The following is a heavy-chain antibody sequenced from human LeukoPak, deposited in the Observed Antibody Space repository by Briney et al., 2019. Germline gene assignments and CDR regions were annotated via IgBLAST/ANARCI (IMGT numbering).Heavy chain of an antibody. Sequence: SVKVSCTASGGTFSSYAISWVRQAPGQGLEWMGGIIPIFGTANYAQKFQGRVTITADESTSTAYMELSSLRSEDTAVYYCARGGSLAVAPHQYYFDYWGQGTLVTVSS. J-gene: IGHJ4*02. V-gene: IGHV1-69*13. CDR1: GGTFSSYA. D-gene: IGHD6-19*01. CDR3: ARGGSLAVAPHQYYFDY. CDR2: IIPIFGTA.